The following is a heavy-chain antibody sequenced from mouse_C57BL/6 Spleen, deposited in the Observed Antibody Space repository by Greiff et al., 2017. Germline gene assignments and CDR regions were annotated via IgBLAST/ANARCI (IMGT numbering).Heavy chain of an antibody. Sequence: EVQLQESGAELVRPGASVKLSCTASGFNIKDYYMHWVKQRPEQGLEWIGRIDPEDGDTEYAPKFQGKATMTADTSSNTAYLQLSSLTSEDTAVYYCTRITTVVARYFDYWGQGTTLTVSS. CDR1: GFNIKDYY. CDR2: IDPEDGDT. J-gene: IGHJ2*01. V-gene: IGHV14-1*01. CDR3: TRITTVVARYFDY. D-gene: IGHD1-1*01.